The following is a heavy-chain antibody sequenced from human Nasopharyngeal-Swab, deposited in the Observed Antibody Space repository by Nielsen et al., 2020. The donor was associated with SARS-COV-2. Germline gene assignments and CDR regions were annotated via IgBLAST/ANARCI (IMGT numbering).Heavy chain of an antibody. CDR2: IRSEANGGTA. V-gene: IGHV3-49*04. Sequence: GGSLRLSCTTSGFTFGDYAMSWVRQAPGKGLEWVGFIRSEANGGTAEYAVSVEGRFSISRDDSKSIACLQMNSLKTEDTAVYYCTGYSTIFYWGQGTLVTVSS. CDR1: GFTFGDYA. J-gene: IGHJ4*02. D-gene: IGHD2-2*01. CDR3: TGYSTIFY.